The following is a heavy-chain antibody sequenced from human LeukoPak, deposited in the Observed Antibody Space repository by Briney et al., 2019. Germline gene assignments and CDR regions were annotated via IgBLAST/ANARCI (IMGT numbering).Heavy chain of an antibody. CDR2: ISAYNGNT. V-gene: IGHV1-18*01. CDR3: ARGRALPEQHIYCYMDV. J-gene: IGHJ6*03. Sequence: ASVKVSCKASGYTFTNYGISWVRQAPGQGLEWMGWISAYNGNTNYAQKLQGRVTMTTDTSTSTAYMELRSLRSDDTAVYYCARGRALPEQHIYCYMDVWGKGTTVTVSS. D-gene: IGHD6-13*01. CDR1: GYTFTNYG.